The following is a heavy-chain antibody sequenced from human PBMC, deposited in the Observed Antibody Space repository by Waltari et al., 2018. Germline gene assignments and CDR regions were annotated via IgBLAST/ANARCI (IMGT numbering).Heavy chain of an antibody. V-gene: IGHV4-34*01. CDR2: INHRGST. D-gene: IGHD5-12*01. CDR1: GGSFSGYY. CDR3: ARVGKEEMATIPFDY. Sequence: QVQLQQWGAGLLKPSETLSLTCAVYGGSFSGYYWSWIRQPPGKGLEWIGEINHRGSTNYNPTLKSRVTISVDTSKNQFSLKLSSVTAADTAVYYCARVGKEEMATIPFDYWGQGTLFTVSS. J-gene: IGHJ4*02.